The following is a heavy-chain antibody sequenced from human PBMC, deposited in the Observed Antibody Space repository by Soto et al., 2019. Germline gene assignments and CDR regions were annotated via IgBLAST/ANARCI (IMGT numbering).Heavy chain of an antibody. CDR2: IWYDGSNK. J-gene: IGHJ3*02. D-gene: IGHD2-21*02. Sequence: QVQLVESGGGVVQPGRSLRLSCAASGFTFSSYGMHWVHQAPGKGLEWVAVIWYDGSNKYYADSVKGRFTTSRDNSKNTLYLQMNSLRAEDTAVYYCARPAYCGGDCYSHELDIWGQGTMVTVSS. V-gene: IGHV3-33*01. CDR1: GFTFSSYG. CDR3: ARPAYCGGDCYSHELDI.